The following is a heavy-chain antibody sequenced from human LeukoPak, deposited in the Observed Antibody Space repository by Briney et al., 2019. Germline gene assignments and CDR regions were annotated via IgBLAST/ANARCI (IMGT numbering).Heavy chain of an antibody. J-gene: IGHJ4*02. D-gene: IGHD3-22*01. CDR2: IIPIFGTA. CDR3: ARGVGIGLHGYDSSGYSAYFDY. V-gene: IGHV1-69*05. CDR1: GYTFTNYG. Sequence: ASVKVSCKASGYTFTNYGISWVRQAPGQGLEWMGGIIPIFGTANYAQKFQGRVTITTDESTSTAYMELSSLRSEDTAVYYCARGVGIGLHGYDSSGYSAYFDYWGQGTLVTVSS.